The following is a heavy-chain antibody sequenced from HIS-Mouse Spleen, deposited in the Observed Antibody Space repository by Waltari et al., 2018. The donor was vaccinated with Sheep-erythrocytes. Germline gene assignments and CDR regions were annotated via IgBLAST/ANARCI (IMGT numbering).Heavy chain of an antibody. Sequence: QVQLVQSGAEVKKPGASVKVSCKASGYTFTSYGFSWVRQAPVQGLGWMGWISAYNGNTNFGQKLQGRVTMTTDKSTSTAYMELRSLRSDDTAVYYCARFYGDFTRAFDIWGQGTMVTVSS. V-gene: IGHV1-18*01. CDR3: ARFYGDFTRAFDI. CDR2: ISAYNGNT. J-gene: IGHJ3*02. CDR1: GYTFTSYG. D-gene: IGHD4-17*01.